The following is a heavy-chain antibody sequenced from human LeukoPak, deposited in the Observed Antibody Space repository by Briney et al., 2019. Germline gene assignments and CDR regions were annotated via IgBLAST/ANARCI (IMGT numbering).Heavy chain of an antibody. V-gene: IGHV4-61*02. CDR1: GGSISSGSYY. CDR3: ARDSTGSHSGYDFPAFYYYYYMDV. J-gene: IGHJ6*03. Sequence: SETLSLTCTVSGGSISSGSYYWSWIRQPAGKGLEWIGRIYTSGSTNYNPSLKSRVTMSVDTSKNQFSLKLSSVTAADTAVYYCARDSTGSHSGYDFPAFYYYYYMDVWGKGTTVTISS. D-gene: IGHD5-12*01. CDR2: IYTSGST.